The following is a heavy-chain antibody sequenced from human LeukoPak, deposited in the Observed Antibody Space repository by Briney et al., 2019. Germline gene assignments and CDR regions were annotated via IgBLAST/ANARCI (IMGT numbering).Heavy chain of an antibody. Sequence: SETLSLTCTVSGGSISSYYWSWIRQPPGKGLEWIGYIYYSGSTNYNPSLKSRVTISVVTSKNQFVLQLSSVTAADTAVYYCARDVGATPGYFDYWGQGTLVTVSS. CDR2: IYYSGST. CDR3: ARDVGATPGYFDY. CDR1: GGSISSYY. D-gene: IGHD1-26*01. V-gene: IGHV4-59*01. J-gene: IGHJ4*02.